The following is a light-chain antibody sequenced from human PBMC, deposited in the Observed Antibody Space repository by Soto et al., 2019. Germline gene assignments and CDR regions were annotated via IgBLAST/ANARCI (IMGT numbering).Light chain of an antibody. CDR2: DVS. CDR3: CSYAGSYYV. J-gene: IGLJ1*01. Sequence: QSALTQPRSVSGCPGQSVTISCTGTSSDVGGYNYVSWYQQHPGKAPKLMIYDVSKRPSGVPDRFSGSKSGNTASLTISGLQAEDEADYYCCSYAGSYYVSGTGTRVTDL. V-gene: IGLV2-11*01. CDR1: SSDVGGYNY.